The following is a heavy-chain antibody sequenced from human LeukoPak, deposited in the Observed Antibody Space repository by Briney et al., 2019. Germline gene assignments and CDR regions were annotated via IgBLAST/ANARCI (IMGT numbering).Heavy chain of an antibody. Sequence: GGSLRLSCAASGFTVNSNYLRWVRQTPGKGLEWVSTLYNTGNNYYADSVKGRFSISRDNSKNTLFLQMNSLRAEDTAVYYCARLTPAAGRLYFVDWGPGTLVTVSS. V-gene: IGHV3-53*01. J-gene: IGHJ4*02. CDR3: ARLTPAAGRLYFVD. D-gene: IGHD6-13*01. CDR1: GFTVNSNY. CDR2: LYNTGNN.